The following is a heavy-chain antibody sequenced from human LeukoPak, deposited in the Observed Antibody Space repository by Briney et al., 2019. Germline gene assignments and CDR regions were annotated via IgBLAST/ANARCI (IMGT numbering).Heavy chain of an antibody. CDR1: GGSISSGDYY. CDR2: IYYSGST. V-gene: IGHV4-30-4*08. D-gene: IGHD3/OR15-3a*01. Sequence: PSETLSLTCTVSGGSISSGDYYWSWIRQPPGKGLEWIGYIYYSGSTYYNPSLKSRITISVDTSKNQFSLKLSSVTAADTAVYYCARGGPEYYYYYYYMDVWGKGTTVTVSS. CDR3: ARGGPEYYYYYYYMDV. J-gene: IGHJ6*03.